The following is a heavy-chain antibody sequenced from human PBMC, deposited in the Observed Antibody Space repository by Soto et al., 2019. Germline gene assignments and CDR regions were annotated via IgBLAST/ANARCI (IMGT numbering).Heavy chain of an antibody. Sequence: SETLSLTCTVSGGSISNGDYYWSWIRQPAGKGLEWIGYIYYSGSTNYNPSLKSRVTISVDTSKNQFSLKLTSVTAADTAVYYCARRYGGNFDYWGQGTLVTVSS. CDR2: IYYSGST. CDR3: ARRYGGNFDY. J-gene: IGHJ4*02. D-gene: IGHD1-26*01. V-gene: IGHV4-61*08. CDR1: GGSISNGDYY.